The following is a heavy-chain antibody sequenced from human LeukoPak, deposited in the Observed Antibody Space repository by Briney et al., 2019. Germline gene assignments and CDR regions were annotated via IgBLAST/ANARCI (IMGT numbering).Heavy chain of an antibody. CDR1: GFAVSSSY. Sequence: SGGSLRLSCAASGFAVSSSYMSWVRQAPGKGLEWVSVIYSGGSTDYADSVKGRFTISRDNSKNTLYLQMNSLRAEDTAVYYCARDVSLYCSSATCFHDAFDIWGQGTMVTVSS. V-gene: IGHV3-66*02. D-gene: IGHD2-2*01. CDR3: ARDVSLYCSSATCFHDAFDI. CDR2: IYSGGST. J-gene: IGHJ3*02.